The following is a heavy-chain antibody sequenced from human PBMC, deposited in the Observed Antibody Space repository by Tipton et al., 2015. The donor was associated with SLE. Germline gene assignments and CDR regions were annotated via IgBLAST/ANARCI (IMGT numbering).Heavy chain of an antibody. Sequence: TLSLTCAVSGYSISSGYYWGWIREPAGKGLEWIGRIYTSGSTNYNPSLKSRVTMSVDTSKNQFSLKLSSVTAADTAVYYCARLRGYSSGFDYWGQGTLVTVSS. CDR1: GYSISSGYY. D-gene: IGHD6-19*01. CDR3: ARLRGYSSGFDY. V-gene: IGHV4-61*02. CDR2: IYTSGST. J-gene: IGHJ4*02.